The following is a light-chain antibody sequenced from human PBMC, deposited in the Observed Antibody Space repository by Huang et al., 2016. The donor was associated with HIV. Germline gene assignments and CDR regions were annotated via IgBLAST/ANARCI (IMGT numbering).Light chain of an antibody. J-gene: IGKJ5*01. V-gene: IGKV1-39*01. Sequence: DILLTQSPSSLSASVGDRVTITCRASQKINTYLNWDQQKPGQAPNRLINSASTLQTGVPSRFSGSGSGTDFTLTVNSLQPEDSATYYCQQGYSALITFGQGTRL. CDR2: SAS. CDR3: QQGYSALIT. CDR1: QKINTY.